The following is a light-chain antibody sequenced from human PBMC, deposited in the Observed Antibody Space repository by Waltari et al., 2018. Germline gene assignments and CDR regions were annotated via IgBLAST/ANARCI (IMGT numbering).Light chain of an antibody. Sequence: EIVLTQSPGTLSLSPGGRATLSCRASQSVTSNYLAWYQQKPGQAPRLIMFGASTRATGIPDRFSGSGSGTDFTLTISRLEPEDFAVYYCQQRSNSFGFGPGTKVDIK. J-gene: IGKJ3*01. CDR2: GAS. CDR1: QSVTSNY. CDR3: QQRSNSFG. V-gene: IGKV3D-20*02.